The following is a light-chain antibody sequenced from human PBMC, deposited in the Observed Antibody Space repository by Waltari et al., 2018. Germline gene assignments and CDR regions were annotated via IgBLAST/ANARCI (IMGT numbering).Light chain of an antibody. J-gene: IGKJ1*01. CDR1: QSISRY. CDR2: GAS. V-gene: IGKV3-20*01. Sequence: LTSSPGTLSLSPGESATLSCKASQSISRYLAWYQQKPGQAPRLLIYGASTRATGIPDRFSGSGSGTDFSLTISGLEPEDSAVYYCQHHFRLPATFGQGTKVEIK. CDR3: QHHFRLPAT.